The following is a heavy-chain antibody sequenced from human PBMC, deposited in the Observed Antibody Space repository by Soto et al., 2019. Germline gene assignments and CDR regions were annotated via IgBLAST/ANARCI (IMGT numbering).Heavy chain of an antibody. Sequence: SVKVSCKASGGTFSSYSISWVRQAPGQGLEWMGGIIPIFGTANYAQKFQGRVTITADESTSTAYMELSSLRSEDTAVYYCARDKDRDGYNFHYWGQGTLVTVSS. J-gene: IGHJ4*02. D-gene: IGHD5-12*01. V-gene: IGHV1-69*13. CDR1: GGTFSSYS. CDR2: IIPIFGTA. CDR3: ARDKDRDGYNFHY.